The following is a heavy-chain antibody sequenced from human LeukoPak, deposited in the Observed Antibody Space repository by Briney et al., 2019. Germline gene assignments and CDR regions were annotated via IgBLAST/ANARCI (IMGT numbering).Heavy chain of an antibody. CDR3: TLQGYCRSTSCPDYYYYGVDA. CDR1: GGSISSSNW. J-gene: IGHJ6*04. Sequence: PSGTLSLTCAVSGGSISSSNWWSWVRQPPGKGLEWIGEVYHSGSTNYNPSLKSRVTISVDKSKNQFSLKLSSVTAEDTAVYYCTLQGYCRSTSCPDYYYYGVDAWGKGTTVTVSS. CDR2: VYHSGST. V-gene: IGHV4-4*02. D-gene: IGHD2-2*01.